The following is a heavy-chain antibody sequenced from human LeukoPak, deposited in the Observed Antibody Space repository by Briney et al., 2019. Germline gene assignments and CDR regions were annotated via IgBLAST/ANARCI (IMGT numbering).Heavy chain of an antibody. CDR2: IYYSGST. Sequence: SETLSLTCTVSGGSISSYYWSWIRQPPGKGLEWIGYIYYSGSTNYNPSLKSRVTISVDTSKNQFSLKLSSVTAADTAVYYCARMGTYYDILTGQHYYYGMDVWGKGTTVTVSS. CDR1: GGSISSYY. V-gene: IGHV4-59*01. D-gene: IGHD3-9*01. CDR3: ARMGTYYDILTGQHYYYGMDV. J-gene: IGHJ6*04.